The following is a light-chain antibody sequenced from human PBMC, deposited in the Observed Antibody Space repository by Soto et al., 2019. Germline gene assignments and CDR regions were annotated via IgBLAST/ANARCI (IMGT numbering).Light chain of an antibody. CDR1: QSVSSK. V-gene: IGKV3-15*01. J-gene: IGKJ1*01. CDR3: QQYNNWPWT. Sequence: EIVMTQSPATLSVSPGERATLSCRASQSVSSKLAWYQQKPGQAPRLLIYGASTRATGIPARFSGGGSGTEFTLTISSLLSEDFAVYYCQQYNNWPWTFGQGTKV. CDR2: GAS.